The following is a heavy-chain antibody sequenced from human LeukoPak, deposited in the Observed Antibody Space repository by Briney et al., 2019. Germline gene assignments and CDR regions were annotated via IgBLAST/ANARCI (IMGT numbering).Heavy chain of an antibody. D-gene: IGHD6-6*01. Sequence: GGSLRLSCAASGFTFSSYSMNWVRQAPGKGLEWVSSISSGSTYMYYADSVKGRFTISRDNAQNSVYLQMNSLRAEDTAVYYCGRVGGRSKAAKGDAFDIWGQGTMVTVSS. V-gene: IGHV3-21*01. CDR1: GFTFSSYS. CDR3: GRVGGRSKAAKGDAFDI. J-gene: IGHJ3*02. CDR2: ISSGSTYM.